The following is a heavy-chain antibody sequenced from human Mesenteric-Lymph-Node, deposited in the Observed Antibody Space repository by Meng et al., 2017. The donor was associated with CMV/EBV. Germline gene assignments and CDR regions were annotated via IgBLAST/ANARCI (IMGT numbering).Heavy chain of an antibody. Sequence: QVQLHQSGAGQLRPSEALSPTGVVSGGPFGGYYWSCIRQPPGKGLEWIGEINHSGSTNYDPSLKSRVTISVDTSKNQFSLKLSSVTAADTAVYYCARHQRWLKSKGGFNYWGQGTLVTVSS. D-gene: IGHD4-23*01. J-gene: IGHJ4*02. V-gene: IGHV4-34*01. CDR2: INHSGST. CDR3: ARHQRWLKSKGGFNY. CDR1: GGPFGGYY.